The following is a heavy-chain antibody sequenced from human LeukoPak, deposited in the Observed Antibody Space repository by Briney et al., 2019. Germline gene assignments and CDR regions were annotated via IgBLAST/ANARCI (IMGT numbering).Heavy chain of an antibody. CDR1: GGSFSGYY. J-gene: IGHJ4*02. CDR2: INHSGST. CDR3: AKDPYDISGYYYGPTGGVDY. D-gene: IGHD3-22*01. V-gene: IGHV4-34*01. Sequence: SETLSLTCAVYGGSFSGYYWSWIRQPPGKGLEWIGEINHSGSTNYNPSLKSRVTISVDTSKNQFSLKLSSVTAADTAVYYCAKDPYDISGYYYGPTGGVDYWGQGTLVTVSS.